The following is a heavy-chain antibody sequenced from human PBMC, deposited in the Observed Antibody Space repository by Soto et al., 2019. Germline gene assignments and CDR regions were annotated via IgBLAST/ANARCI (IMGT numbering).Heavy chain of an antibody. Sequence: GASVKVSCKASGYTFTRDYMHWVRQAPGQGLEWMGWINPNSGGTNYAQKFQGRVTMTRDTSISTAYMELSRLKSDDTAVYYCARVGGSSGWRYDAFDIWGQGTMVTVSS. CDR2: INPNSGGT. CDR3: ARVGGSSGWRYDAFDI. V-gene: IGHV1-2*02. CDR1: GYTFTRDY. J-gene: IGHJ3*02. D-gene: IGHD6-19*01.